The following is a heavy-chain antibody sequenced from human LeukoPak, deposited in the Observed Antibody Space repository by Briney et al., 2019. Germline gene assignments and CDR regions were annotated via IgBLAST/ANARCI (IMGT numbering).Heavy chain of an antibody. Sequence: PGGSLRLSCAGSGFTFSSYGMHWVRQAPGKGLEWVAVISYDGSIEYYADSVKGRFTISRDNSKNTQYLQMNSLRAEDTAVYYCASRSGYDIRREIDYWGQGTLVTVSS. J-gene: IGHJ4*02. D-gene: IGHD5-12*01. CDR2: ISYDGSIE. V-gene: IGHV3-30*03. CDR1: GFTFSSYG. CDR3: ASRSGYDIRREIDY.